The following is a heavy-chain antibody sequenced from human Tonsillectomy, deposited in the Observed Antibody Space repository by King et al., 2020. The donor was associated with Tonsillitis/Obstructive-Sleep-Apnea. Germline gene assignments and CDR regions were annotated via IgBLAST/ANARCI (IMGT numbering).Heavy chain of an antibody. CDR3: ARRALGYMDV. CDR1: GGSISSYY. D-gene: IGHD7-27*01. Sequence: VQLQESGPGLVKPSETLSLTCTVSGGSISSYYWSWLRQPPGKGLEWIGYIYYSGSTNYNPSLKSRVTISVDTSKNQFSLKLSSVTAADTAVYYCARRALGYMDVWGKGTTVTVSS. V-gene: IGHV4-59*08. J-gene: IGHJ6*03. CDR2: IYYSGST.